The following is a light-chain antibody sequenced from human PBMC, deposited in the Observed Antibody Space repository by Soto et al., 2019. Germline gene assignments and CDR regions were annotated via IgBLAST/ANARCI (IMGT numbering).Light chain of an antibody. CDR2: GAS. V-gene: IGKV3-20*01. J-gene: IGKJ1*01. CDR3: QQYGRS. Sequence: EIVLTQSPGTLSLSPGERATLCCRASKSVSSSYLVWYQQKPSQAPRLLIYGASNRATGIPDRFSGSGSGTDFTLTISRLEPEDFAVYYCQQYGRSFGQGTKVEVK. CDR1: KSVSSSY.